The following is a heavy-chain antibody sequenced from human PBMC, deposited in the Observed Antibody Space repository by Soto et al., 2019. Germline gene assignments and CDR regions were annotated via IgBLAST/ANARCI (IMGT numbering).Heavy chain of an antibody. D-gene: IGHD3-10*01. CDR2: MYHSGSA. CDR3: ARARHLVRGVITDYYYYGMDV. CDR1: GGSISSGDYY. Sequence: PSETLSLTCTVSGGSISSGDYYWSWIRQPPGKGLEWIGCMYHSGSAYYNPSLKSRLTISVDTSKNQFSLKLSSVTAADTAVYYCARARHLVRGVITDYYYYGMDVWGQGTTVTVS. J-gene: IGHJ6*02. V-gene: IGHV4-30-4*01.